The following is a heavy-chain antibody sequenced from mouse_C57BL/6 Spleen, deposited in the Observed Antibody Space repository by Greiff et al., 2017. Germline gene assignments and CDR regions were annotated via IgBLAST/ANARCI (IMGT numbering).Heavy chain of an antibody. D-gene: IGHD1-1*01. CDR3: TRRDYGSSYGYAMDY. CDR2: IDPETGGT. J-gene: IGHJ4*01. V-gene: IGHV1-15*01. CDR1: GYTFTDYE. Sequence: VQLQQSGAELVRPGASVTLSCKASGYTFTDYEMHWVKQTPVHGLEWIGAIDPETGGTAYNQKFKGKAILTADKSSSTAYMELRSLTSEDSAVYYCTRRDYGSSYGYAMDYWGQGTSGTVSS.